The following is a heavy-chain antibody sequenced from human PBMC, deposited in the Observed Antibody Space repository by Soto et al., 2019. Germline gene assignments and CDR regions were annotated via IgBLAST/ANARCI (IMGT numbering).Heavy chain of an antibody. CDR3: AKDLPPVDDFWRGYFGPDAFDI. CDR1: GFTFSSYA. V-gene: IGHV3-23*01. J-gene: IGHJ3*02. Sequence: EVQLLESGGGLVQPGGSLRLSCAASGFTFSSYAMSWVRQAPGKGLEWVSAISGSGGSTYYADSVKGRFTISRDNSNNKLYLQMNSLRAEDTAVYYCAKDLPPVDDFWRGYFGPDAFDIWGQGTMVTVSS. D-gene: IGHD3-3*01. CDR2: ISGSGGST.